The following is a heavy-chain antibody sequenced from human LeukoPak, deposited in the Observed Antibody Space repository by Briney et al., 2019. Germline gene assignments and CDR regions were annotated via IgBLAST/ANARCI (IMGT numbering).Heavy chain of an antibody. Sequence: GASVKVSCKASGYTFTSYYMHWVRQAPGQGLEWMGIINPSGGSTSYAQKFQGRVTTTRDTSTSTVYMELSSLRSEDTAVYYCARDLAMVVTPRVVDDYWGQGTLVTVSS. D-gene: IGHD4-23*01. V-gene: IGHV1-46*01. CDR1: GYTFTSYY. CDR2: INPSGGST. CDR3: ARDLAMVVTPRVVDDY. J-gene: IGHJ4*02.